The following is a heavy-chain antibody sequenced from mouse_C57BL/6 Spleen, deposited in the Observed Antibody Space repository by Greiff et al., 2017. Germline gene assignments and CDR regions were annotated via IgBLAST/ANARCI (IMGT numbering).Heavy chain of an antibody. CDR2: INPYNGGT. Sequence: EVQLQQSGPVLVKPGASVKMSCKASGYTFPDYYMNWVKQSHGKSLEWIGVINPYNGGTSSNQKFKGKATLTVDNSSSTAYLELNSLTSEDSAVYYCASVVTTVVAFDYWGQGTTLTVSS. D-gene: IGHD1-1*01. V-gene: IGHV1-19*01. J-gene: IGHJ2*01. CDR1: GYTFPDYY. CDR3: ASVVTTVVAFDY.